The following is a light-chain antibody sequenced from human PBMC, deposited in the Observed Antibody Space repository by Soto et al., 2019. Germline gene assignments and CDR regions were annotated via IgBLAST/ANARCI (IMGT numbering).Light chain of an antibody. CDR1: QSVSSN. CDR2: GAS. V-gene: IGKV3-15*01. J-gene: IGKJ2*01. Sequence: EIGMTQAPAALSVSPGERATLSSRASQSVSSNLAGSQQKPGQAPRLLIYGASTRATGIQARFSGSGSGTEFTLTISSLQSEDFAVYYCQQYNNWPYTFGQGTKLEIK. CDR3: QQYNNWPYT.